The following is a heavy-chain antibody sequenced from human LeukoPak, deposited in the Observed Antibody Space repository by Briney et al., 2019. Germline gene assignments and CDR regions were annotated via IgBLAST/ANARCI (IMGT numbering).Heavy chain of an antibody. CDR1: GYTLTELS. Sequence: GASVKVSCKVSGYTLTELSMHWVRQAPGKGLEWMGGFDPEDGETIYAQKFQGRVTMTEDTSTDTAYMELSSLRSEDTAVYYCATGRLRLGELSNLFDPWGQGTLVTVSS. CDR3: ATGRLRLGELSNLFDP. D-gene: IGHD3-16*02. CDR2: FDPEDGET. J-gene: IGHJ5*02. V-gene: IGHV1-24*01.